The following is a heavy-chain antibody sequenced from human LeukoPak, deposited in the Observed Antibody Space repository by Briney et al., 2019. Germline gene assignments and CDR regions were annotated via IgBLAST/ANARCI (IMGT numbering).Heavy chain of an antibody. J-gene: IGHJ4*02. Sequence: GSLRLSCAASGFTFSSYAMSWVRQAPGKGLEWVSAISGSGGSTYYADSVKGRFTISRDNSKNTLYLQMNSLRAEDTAVYYCVRFRGSFRLDYWGQGTLVTVSS. CDR2: ISGSGGST. V-gene: IGHV3-23*01. CDR3: VRFRGSFRLDY. CDR1: GFTFSSYA. D-gene: IGHD3-16*02.